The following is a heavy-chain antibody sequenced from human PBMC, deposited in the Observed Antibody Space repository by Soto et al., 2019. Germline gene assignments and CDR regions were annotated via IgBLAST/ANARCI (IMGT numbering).Heavy chain of an antibody. Sequence: ASVKVSCKTSGYTFTSYGISWVRQAPGQGLECMGWISTFNGNAHYAQNLQDRVTMTIDTSTSTAYLELTGLRSDDTGVYYCARLNGYSTGWFATWGQGTLVTVSA. V-gene: IGHV1-18*04. CDR2: ISTFNGNA. D-gene: IGHD2-8*02. J-gene: IGHJ5*02. CDR1: GYTFTSYG. CDR3: ARLNGYSTGWFAT.